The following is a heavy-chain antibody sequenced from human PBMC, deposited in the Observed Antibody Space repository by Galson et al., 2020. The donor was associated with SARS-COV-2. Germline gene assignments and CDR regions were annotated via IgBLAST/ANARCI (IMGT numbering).Heavy chain of an antibody. D-gene: IGHD3-16*01. CDR1: GGSISHYN. V-gene: IGHV4-59*08. CDR3: ARIPVHGGWRYFFDS. J-gene: IGHJ4*02. Sequence: ETSETLSLTCAVSGGSISHYNWNWIRQPPGKVLEWIGCVYDGGSTKYNSSLKSRVTISVDTSKNQFSLTLKSVTAADTAVYYCARIPVHGGWRYFFDSWSQGTLVTVSS. CDR2: VYDGGST.